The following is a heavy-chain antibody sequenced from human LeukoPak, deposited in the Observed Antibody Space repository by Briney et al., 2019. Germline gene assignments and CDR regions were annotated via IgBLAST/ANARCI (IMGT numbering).Heavy chain of an antibody. D-gene: IGHD3-22*01. J-gene: IGHJ3*02. Sequence: SETLSLTCTVSGGFISSYYWSWIRQPPGKGLGWIGYIYYSGSTNYNPSLKSRVTISADTSKNQFSLKLSSVTAADTAVYYCAREYYYDSSGDAFDIWGQGTMVTVSS. CDR1: GGFISSYY. V-gene: IGHV4-59*01. CDR3: AREYYYDSSGDAFDI. CDR2: IYYSGST.